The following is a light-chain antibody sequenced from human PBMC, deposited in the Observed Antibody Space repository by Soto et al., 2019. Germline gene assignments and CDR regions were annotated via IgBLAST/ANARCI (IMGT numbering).Light chain of an antibody. CDR2: LGS. CDR3: MQALQTPVT. CDR1: QSLLHSNGYNY. J-gene: IGKJ4*01. Sequence: DIVMTQSPLSLPVTPGEPASISCRSSQSLLHSNGYNYLDWYLQKPGQSPQLLIYLGSNRASGVPDRVSGSGSGTDFTLKISRVEAEDVGVYYCMQALQTPVTFGGGNKVEIK. V-gene: IGKV2-28*01.